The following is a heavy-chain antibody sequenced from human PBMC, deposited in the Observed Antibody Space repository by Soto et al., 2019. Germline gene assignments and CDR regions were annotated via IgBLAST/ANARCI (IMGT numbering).Heavy chain of an antibody. V-gene: IGHV2-70*11. CDR3: ARITTAMDAFDY. J-gene: IGHJ4*02. CDR1: GFSLSTSGMC. CDR2: IDWDDDK. Sequence: SGPTLVNPTQTLTLTCTFSGFSLSTSGMCVSWIRQPPGKALEWLARIDWDDDKYYSTSLKTRLTISKDTSKNQVVLTMTNMDPVDTATYYCARITTAMDAFDYWGQGTLVTVSS. D-gene: IGHD5-18*01.